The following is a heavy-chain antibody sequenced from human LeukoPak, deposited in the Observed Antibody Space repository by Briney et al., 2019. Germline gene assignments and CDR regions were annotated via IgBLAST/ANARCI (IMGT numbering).Heavy chain of an antibody. CDR1: GFTFSIYS. CDR3: AREGAVAGTSTYYYYAMDV. Sequence: GGSLRLSCAASGFTFSIYSMNWVRQAPGKGLEWVSCISSGTTYIYYADSVKGRFTVSRDNAKNSLYLQMNSLRAEDTAVYYCAREGAVAGTSTYYYYAMDVWGQGTTVTVSS. D-gene: IGHD6-19*01. V-gene: IGHV3-21*01. CDR2: ISSGTTYI. J-gene: IGHJ6*02.